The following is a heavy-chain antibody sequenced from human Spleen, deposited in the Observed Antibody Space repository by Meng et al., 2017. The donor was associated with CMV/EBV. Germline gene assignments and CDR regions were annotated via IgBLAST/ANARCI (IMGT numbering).Heavy chain of an antibody. CDR2: IKSDGSNT. J-gene: IGHJ4*02. CDR3: ARGGYSSGWYEGVY. V-gene: IGHV3-74*01. CDR1: GFTFSSFW. D-gene: IGHD6-19*01. Sequence: GGSLRLSCAASGFTFSSFWMHWVRQAPGKGLVWVSRIKSDGSNTNYADSVKGRFTISRDNAKNTLYLQMNSLRAEDTAVYYCARGGYSSGWYEGVYWGQGTLVTVSS.